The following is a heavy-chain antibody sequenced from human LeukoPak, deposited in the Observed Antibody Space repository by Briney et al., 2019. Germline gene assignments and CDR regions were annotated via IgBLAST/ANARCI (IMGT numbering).Heavy chain of an antibody. D-gene: IGHD3-3*01. CDR2: IKQDGSEK. V-gene: IGHV3-7*01. Sequence: GGSLRLSCAASGFTFSSYAMSWVRQAPGKGLEWVANIKQDGSEKYYVDSVKGRFTISRDNAKNSLYLQMNSLRAEDTAVYYCARDQTLHRFLEWLGQFDYWGQGTLVTVSS. J-gene: IGHJ4*02. CDR3: ARDQTLHRFLEWLGQFDY. CDR1: GFTFSSYA.